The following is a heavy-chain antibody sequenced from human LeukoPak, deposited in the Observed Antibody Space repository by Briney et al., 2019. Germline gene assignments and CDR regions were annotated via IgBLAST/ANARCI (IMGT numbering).Heavy chain of an antibody. CDR1: GYTFNNYA. Sequence: SVKVSCKASGYTFNNYAISWVRHAPGQGLEWMGSIIPILGIANYAQIFQGRVTITADKPTSTAYLEISGLGSEDSAIFYCARDRCRQLATGTLDSWGQGTLVSVSS. V-gene: IGHV1-69*04. J-gene: IGHJ4*02. CDR2: IIPILGIA. CDR3: ARDRCRQLATGTLDS. D-gene: IGHD5-24*01.